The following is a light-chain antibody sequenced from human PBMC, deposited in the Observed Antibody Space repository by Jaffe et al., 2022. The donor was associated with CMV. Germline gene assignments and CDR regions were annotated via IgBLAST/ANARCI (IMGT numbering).Light chain of an antibody. CDR2: KDT. V-gene: IGLV3-25*03. CDR3: QSADSSDNYWV. Sequence: SYELTQPPSVSVSPGQTARITCSGDALPKEYAHWYQQKTGQAPVLVIYKDTERPSGIPERFSGSSSGTTVTLTISGVQAEDEADYHCQSADSSDNYWVFGGGTKLTVL. J-gene: IGLJ3*02. CDR1: ALPKEY.